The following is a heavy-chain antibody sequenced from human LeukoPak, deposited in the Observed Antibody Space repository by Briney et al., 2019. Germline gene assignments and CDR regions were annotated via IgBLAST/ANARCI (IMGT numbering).Heavy chain of an antibody. CDR2: IYTGGSI. V-gene: IGHV4-4*07. D-gene: IGHD6-13*01. Sequence: PSETLSLTCTISVSSISSYYWSCIRQSAGNGLEWVGRIYTGGSITYNPSLKSRATLSLDTSKNQFSLKLSSVTAADTAVYYCASSHSSSWYFDYWGQGTLFTVSS. CDR1: VSSISSYY. J-gene: IGHJ4*02. CDR3: ASSHSSSWYFDY.